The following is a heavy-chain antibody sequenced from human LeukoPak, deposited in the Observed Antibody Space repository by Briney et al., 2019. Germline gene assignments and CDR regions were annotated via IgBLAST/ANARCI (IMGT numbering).Heavy chain of an antibody. J-gene: IGHJ3*02. Sequence: PGGSLRLSCAASGFTFSAYWMHWVRQAPGKGLVWVSRINSDGSSTSYADSVKGRFTISRDNSKKTLYLQMTSLRPEDTAVYYCAKGDSASYARGDAFDIWGQGTMVTVSS. D-gene: IGHD6-19*01. CDR1: GFTFSAYW. V-gene: IGHV3-74*01. CDR2: INSDGSST. CDR3: AKGDSASYARGDAFDI.